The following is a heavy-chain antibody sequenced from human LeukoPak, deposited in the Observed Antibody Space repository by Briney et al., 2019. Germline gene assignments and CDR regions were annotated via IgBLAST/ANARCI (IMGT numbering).Heavy chain of an antibody. CDR2: IYHSGSI. J-gene: IGHJ4*02. CDR1: GYSISSGYY. V-gene: IGHV4-38-2*02. Sequence: PSETLSLTCTVSGYSISSGYYWGWIRQPPGKGLEWIGSIYHSGSIYYNPSLKSRVTISVDTSKNQFSLKLSSVTAADTAVYYCARDSGSFPSYYFDYWGQGTLVTVSS. D-gene: IGHD1-26*01. CDR3: ARDSGSFPSYYFDY.